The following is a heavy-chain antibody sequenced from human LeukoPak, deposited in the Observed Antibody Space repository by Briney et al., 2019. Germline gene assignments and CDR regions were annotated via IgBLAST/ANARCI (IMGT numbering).Heavy chain of an antibody. Sequence: GGSLRLSCAASGFTFSSYSMNWVRQAPGNGLEWASSISSSSSYIYYADSVKGRFTISRDNAKNSLYLQMNSLRAEDTAVYYCAKVWATPPFDIWGQGTMVTVSS. CDR2: ISSSSSYI. J-gene: IGHJ3*02. CDR3: AKVWATPPFDI. CDR1: GFTFSSYS. V-gene: IGHV3-21*04. D-gene: IGHD1-26*01.